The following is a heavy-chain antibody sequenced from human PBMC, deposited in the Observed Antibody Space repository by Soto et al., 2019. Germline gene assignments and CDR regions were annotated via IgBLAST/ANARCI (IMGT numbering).Heavy chain of an antibody. J-gene: IGHJ4*02. D-gene: IGHD6-6*01. V-gene: IGHV1-46*01. CDR3: ARDLGGIATRPPQA. CDR2: IHPSGGST. Sequence: GASVKVSCKASGYTFTSYYMHWVRQAPGQGLEWMGIIHPSGGSTTYAQKFQGRVTMTRDTSTSTVYMELSSLRSEDTGVYYCARDLGGIATRPPQAWGQGTLVTVSS. CDR1: GYTFTSYY.